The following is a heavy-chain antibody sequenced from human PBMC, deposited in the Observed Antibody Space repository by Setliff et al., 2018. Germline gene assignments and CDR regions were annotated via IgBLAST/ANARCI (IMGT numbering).Heavy chain of an antibody. CDR2: IQHTGTT. Sequence: SETLSLTCIVSGDSIRSYYWSWIRQSPGKGLEWIGYIQHTGTTTYNPSLGSRISMSVDTSKNQFSLKLSSVTAADTAVYYCARDKNGYNDYWGQGTLVTVSS. D-gene: IGHD5-12*01. CDR1: GDSIRSYY. V-gene: IGHV4-59*01. CDR3: ARDKNGYNDY. J-gene: IGHJ4*02.